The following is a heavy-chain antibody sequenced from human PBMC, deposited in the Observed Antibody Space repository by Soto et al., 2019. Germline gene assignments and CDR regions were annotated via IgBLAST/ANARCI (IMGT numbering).Heavy chain of an antibody. Sequence: SETLSLTCAVSGGSISSGDYYWTWIRQHPGKGLEWIGYIYYSVNTYYSPSLQSRLSISVYTSKNQFSLKLYSVTAADTAMYYCARGSFSSSSSWFDPWGQGTLVTVSS. V-gene: IGHV4-31*11. CDR1: GGSISSGDYY. J-gene: IGHJ5*02. CDR2: IYYSVNT. CDR3: ARGSFSSSSSWFDP. D-gene: IGHD6-6*01.